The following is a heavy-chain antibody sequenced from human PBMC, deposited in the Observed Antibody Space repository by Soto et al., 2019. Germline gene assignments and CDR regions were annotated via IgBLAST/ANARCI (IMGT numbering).Heavy chain of an antibody. V-gene: IGHV1-69*13. J-gene: IGHJ4*02. D-gene: IGHD2-21*02. CDR1: GGTFSSYA. CDR3: ARSYCGGDCSHDY. CDR2: IIPIFGTA. Sequence: SVKVSCKASGGTFSSYAISWVRQAPGQGLEWMGGIIPIFGTANYAQKFQGRVTITADESTSTAYMELSSLRSEDTAVYYCARSYCGGDCSHDYWGQGTLVTVSS.